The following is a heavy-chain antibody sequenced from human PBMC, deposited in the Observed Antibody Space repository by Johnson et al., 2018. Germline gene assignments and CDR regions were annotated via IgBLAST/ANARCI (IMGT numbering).Heavy chain of an antibody. CDR3: FAGNARSNDAFDM. Sequence: EVQLVESGGGLVQPGGSLRLSCAASGFTFSNYAMHWVRQAPGKRLEYVSGISSGDGTGIFYASYVKGRFTISRDNAKNMLYLQMGSLRAEDTAVYYCFAGNARSNDAFDMWGQGTMVIVSS. J-gene: IGHJ3*02. D-gene: IGHD5-24*01. V-gene: IGHV3-64*01. CDR1: GFTFSNYA. CDR2: ISSGDGTGI.